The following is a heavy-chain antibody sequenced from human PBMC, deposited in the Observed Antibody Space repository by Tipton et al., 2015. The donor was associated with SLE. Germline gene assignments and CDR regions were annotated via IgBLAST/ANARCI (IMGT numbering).Heavy chain of an antibody. CDR3: ARRSGYVAGFDY. CDR2: IYHSGST. J-gene: IGHJ4*02. Sequence: TLSLTCAVSGGSISSGGYSWSWIRQPPGKGLEWIGYIYHSGSTYYNPSLKSRVTISVDRSKNQFSLKLSSVTAADTAVYYCARRSGYVAGFDYWGQGTLVTVSS. CDR1: GGSISSGGYS. D-gene: IGHD5-12*01. V-gene: IGHV4-30-2*01.